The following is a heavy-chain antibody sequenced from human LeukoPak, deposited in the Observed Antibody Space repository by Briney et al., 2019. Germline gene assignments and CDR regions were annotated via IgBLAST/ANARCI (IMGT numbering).Heavy chain of an antibody. D-gene: IGHD6-13*01. CDR1: GFTVSSNY. Sequence: GGSLRLSCAASGFTVSSNYMSWVRQAPGKGLEWVSVIYSGGSTYYADSVKGRFTISRDNSKNTLYLQMNSLRAEDTAVYYCARVFLGLYSSSWTSGWYFDLWGRGTLVTVSS. CDR2: IYSGGST. V-gene: IGHV3-53*01. CDR3: ARVFLGLYSSSWTSGWYFDL. J-gene: IGHJ2*01.